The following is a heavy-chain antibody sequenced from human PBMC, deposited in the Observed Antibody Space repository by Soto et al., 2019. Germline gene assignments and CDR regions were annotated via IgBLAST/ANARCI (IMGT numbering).Heavy chain of an antibody. Sequence: QVQLVESGGGVVQPGRSLRLSCAASGFTFSTHAMHWVRQAPGKGLECVAIVSFDGSNKYYADSVKGRFTISRDNSKNPLYPQMSGLTPEDTAFYYCARDQTGITTAGGGRIDHWGQGTLVTVSS. V-gene: IGHV3-30-3*01. CDR3: ARDQTGITTAGGGRIDH. J-gene: IGHJ4*02. CDR1: GFTFSTHA. CDR2: VSFDGSNK. D-gene: IGHD6-13*01.